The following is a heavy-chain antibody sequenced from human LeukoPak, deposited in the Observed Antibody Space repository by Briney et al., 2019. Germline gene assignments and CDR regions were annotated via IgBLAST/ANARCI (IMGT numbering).Heavy chain of an antibody. Sequence: KTSETLSLTCTVSGGSITGYFWSWIRQPPGKGLEWIGRIYTSGSTNYNPSLKSRVTISVDTSKNQFSLKLSSVTAADTAVYYCARHLQLLHGEGDAFDIWGQGTMVTVSS. CDR2: IYTSGST. CDR3: ARHLQLLHGEGDAFDI. J-gene: IGHJ3*02. CDR1: GGSITGYF. V-gene: IGHV4-59*08. D-gene: IGHD2-2*01.